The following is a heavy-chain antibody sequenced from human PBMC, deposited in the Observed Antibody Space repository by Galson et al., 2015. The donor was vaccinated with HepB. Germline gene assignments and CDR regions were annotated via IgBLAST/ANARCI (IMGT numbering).Heavy chain of an antibody. CDR1: GFIVSSDY. D-gene: IGHD3-3*01. Sequence: SLGLSCAASGFIVSSDYRSWVRQTPGKGLEGVSTIHTDDRTFYADSVKGRYTISRDNSKNTLHLQMDSLRAEDTGIYYCGRAIFGNLIGYWGQGTLVTASS. CDR2: IHTDDRT. CDR3: GRAIFGNLIGY. J-gene: IGHJ4*02. V-gene: IGHV3-66*01.